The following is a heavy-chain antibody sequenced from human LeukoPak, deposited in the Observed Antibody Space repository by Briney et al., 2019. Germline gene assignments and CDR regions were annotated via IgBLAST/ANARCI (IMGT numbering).Heavy chain of an antibody. V-gene: IGHV3-74*01. J-gene: IGHJ4*02. CDR2: INTDGTTT. CDR1: GXTFSSYW. CDR3: ARDPWGYRAGVMDF. Sequence: GMSLRLSCGASGXTFSSYWMHWVRQAPGKGLVWVSRINTDGTTTDHADSVKGRFTISRDNAKNTLYLQMNSLRAEDTAVYFCARDPWGYRAGVMDFWGLGTLVTVSS. D-gene: IGHD1-1*01.